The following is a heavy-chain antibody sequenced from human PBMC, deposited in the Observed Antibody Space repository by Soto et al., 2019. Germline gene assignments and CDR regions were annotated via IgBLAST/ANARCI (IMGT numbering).Heavy chain of an antibody. Sequence: KASETLSLTCTVSGGSINSGGYYWSWIRQHPGKGLEWVGYIYYSGTTYYNPSLQSRLSISRDTPKNQFSLKLTSVTAADTAVYYCARDRPGSQHYFDFWGQGTLVTVSS. CDR2: IYYSGTT. CDR3: ARDRPGSQHYFDF. CDR1: GGSINSGGYY. V-gene: IGHV4-31*03. D-gene: IGHD3-10*01. J-gene: IGHJ4*02.